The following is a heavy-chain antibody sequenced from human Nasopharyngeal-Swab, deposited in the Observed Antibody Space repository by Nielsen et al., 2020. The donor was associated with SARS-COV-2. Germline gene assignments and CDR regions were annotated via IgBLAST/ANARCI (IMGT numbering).Heavy chain of an antibody. D-gene: IGHD3-3*01. J-gene: IGHJ5*01. CDR2: INWIGGSA. V-gene: IGHV3-20*01. CDR1: GFTFDDYA. CDR3: ARQTIYSFGWFDS. Sequence: ESLKISCAASGFTFDDYAMSWVRQVPGKGLEWVANINWIGGSADYSDAVKGRFTISRDNAKNSLYLQMNSLRAEDTAIYHCARQTIYSFGWFDSWGQGNLVTVSS.